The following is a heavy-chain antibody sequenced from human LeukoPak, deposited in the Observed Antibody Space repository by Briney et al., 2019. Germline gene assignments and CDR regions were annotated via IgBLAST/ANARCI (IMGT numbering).Heavy chain of an antibody. Sequence: SETLSLTCAVSGYSISSGYYWGWIRQPPGKGLEWIGSIYHSGSTYYNPSLKSRVTISVDTSKNQFSLKLSSVTAADTAVYYRARDRTWSREPQYPWAWFDPWGQGTLVTVSS. J-gene: IGHJ5*02. V-gene: IGHV4-38-2*02. CDR1: GYSISSGYY. CDR3: ARDRTWSREPQYPWAWFDP. D-gene: IGHD1-26*01. CDR2: IYHSGST.